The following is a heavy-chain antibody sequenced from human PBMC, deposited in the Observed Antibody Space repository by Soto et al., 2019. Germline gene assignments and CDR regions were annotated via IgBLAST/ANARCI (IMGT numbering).Heavy chain of an antibody. V-gene: IGHV3-48*02. CDR2: ISSSSSTI. J-gene: IGHJ6*02. D-gene: IGHD3-3*01. CDR1: GFTFSSYW. Sequence: GGALRLSCAASGFTFSSYWITWVRQAPGKGLEWVSYISSSSSTIYYADSVKGRFTISRDNAKNSLFLQMNSLRDEDTAVYYCAKDSGVDTNTWSPMYYYYGMDVWAKGPRSPSP. CDR3: AKDSGVDTNTWSPMYYYYGMDV.